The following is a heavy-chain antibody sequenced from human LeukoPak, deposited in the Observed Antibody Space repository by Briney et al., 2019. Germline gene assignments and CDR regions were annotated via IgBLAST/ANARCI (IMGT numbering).Heavy chain of an antibody. CDR3: ASRSGGDYPYFDY. Sequence: GGSQRLSCAASGFTFSSYWMNWVRQAPGKGLEWVANMNHDGSEKYYIDSVKGRFTISRDNAKNSLYLQMNSLRAEDTAVYYCASRSGGDYPYFDYWGQGTLVTVSS. D-gene: IGHD4-17*01. J-gene: IGHJ4*02. CDR2: MNHDGSEK. V-gene: IGHV3-7*01. CDR1: GFTFSSYW.